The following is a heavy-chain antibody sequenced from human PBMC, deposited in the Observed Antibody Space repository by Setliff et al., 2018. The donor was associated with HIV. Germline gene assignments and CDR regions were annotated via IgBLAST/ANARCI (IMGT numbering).Heavy chain of an antibody. D-gene: IGHD6-19*01. CDR3: ARTIPLAGSDMNL. CDR2: INPNSGGT. Sequence: ASVKVSCKASGYTFTGYYMHWVRQAPGQGLEWMGRINPNSGGTNYAQKFQGRVTMTRDTSINTAYMELSSLRSDDTAVYYCARTIPLAGSDMNLWGKGTTVTVSS. V-gene: IGHV1-2*06. CDR1: GYTFTGYY. J-gene: IGHJ6*03.